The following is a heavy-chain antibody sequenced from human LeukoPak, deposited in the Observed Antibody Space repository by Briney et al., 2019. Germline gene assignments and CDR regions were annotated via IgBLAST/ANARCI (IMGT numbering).Heavy chain of an antibody. J-gene: IGHJ5*02. CDR3: ARDLGQYYDTSDNWFDP. CDR2: IRYGGSNR. CDR1: GFTFSSYC. D-gene: IGHD3-22*01. Sequence: GGSLRLSCAASGFTFSSYCMHWVRQAPGKGLEWGAFIRYGGSNRYYADSVKVRFTISRDNSKNTLYLQMNSLRAEDTAVYYCARDLGQYYDTSDNWFDPWGQGTLVTVSS. V-gene: IGHV3-30*02.